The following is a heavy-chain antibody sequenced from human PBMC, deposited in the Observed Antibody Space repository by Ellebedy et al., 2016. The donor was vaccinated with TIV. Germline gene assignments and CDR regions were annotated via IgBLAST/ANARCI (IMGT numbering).Heavy chain of an antibody. V-gene: IGHV3-7*01. CDR1: GFNFRSYW. D-gene: IGHD4-17*01. CDR2: IRQEGDEI. Sequence: GESLKISCAASGFNFRSYWMTWVRQAPGKGLEWVAKIRQEGDEIYYVESVKGRFTISRDNAKNSLLPQMNSLRVEDTAVYYCARRASYGDYAVQVNPWFDPWGQGTLVTVSS. CDR3: ARRASYGDYAVQVNPWFDP. J-gene: IGHJ5*02.